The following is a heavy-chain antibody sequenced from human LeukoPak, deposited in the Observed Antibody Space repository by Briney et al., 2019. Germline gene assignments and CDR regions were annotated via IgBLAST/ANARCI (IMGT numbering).Heavy chain of an antibody. CDR2: IYYSGST. D-gene: IGHD2-21*01. J-gene: IGHJ6*02. V-gene: IGHV4-31*03. Sequence: ASETLSLTCTVSGGSISSGGYYWSWIRQHPGKGLEWIGYIYYSGSTYYNPSLKSRVTISVDTSKNQFSLKLSSVTAADTAVYYCARDPVIYGMDVWGQGTTVTVSS. CDR3: ARDPVIYGMDV. CDR1: GGSISSGGYY.